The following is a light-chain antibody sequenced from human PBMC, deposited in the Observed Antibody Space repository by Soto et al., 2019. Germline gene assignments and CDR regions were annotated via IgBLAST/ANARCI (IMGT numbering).Light chain of an antibody. CDR1: SSDVGGYNY. CDR2: EVS. V-gene: IGLV2-14*01. J-gene: IGLJ1*01. CDR3: SSYTSSSTIV. Sequence: QSALSHPGSVCWSPGHSITISCTGTSSDVGGYNYVSWYQQHPGKAPKLMIYEVSNRPSGVSNRFSGSKSGNTASLTISGLQAEEQADYYCSSYTSSSTIVFGTGTKVTVL.